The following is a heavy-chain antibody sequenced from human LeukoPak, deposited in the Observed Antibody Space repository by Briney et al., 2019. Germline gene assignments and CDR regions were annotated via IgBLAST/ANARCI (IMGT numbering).Heavy chain of an antibody. D-gene: IGHD1-26*01. CDR2: ISSSSSYI. CDR1: GFTFSSYA. Sequence: GGSLRLSCAASGFTFSSYAMSWVRQAPGKGLEWVSSISSSSSYIYHADSVKGRFTISRDDAKNSLYLQMNSLRAEDTAVYYCAREDREAFDYWGQGTLVTVSS. CDR3: AREDREAFDY. V-gene: IGHV3-21*01. J-gene: IGHJ4*02.